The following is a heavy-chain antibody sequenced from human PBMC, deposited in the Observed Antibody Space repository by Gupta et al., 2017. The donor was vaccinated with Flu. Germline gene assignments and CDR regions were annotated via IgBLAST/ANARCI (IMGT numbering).Heavy chain of an antibody. CDR3: ARVPRGGTPDN. Sequence: QVQLVQSGAEVKEPGASVKISCKASGYTFTGNYLHGVRQAPGQGLEWMGWINPDSGTTNYAQEFQGGVTMTRYTSINTAHMEVSGLRYDDTSVYFCARVPRGGTPDNWGQGTLVTVSS. V-gene: IGHV1-2*02. J-gene: IGHJ4*02. D-gene: IGHD1-26*01. CDR1: GYTFTGNY. CDR2: INPDSGTT.